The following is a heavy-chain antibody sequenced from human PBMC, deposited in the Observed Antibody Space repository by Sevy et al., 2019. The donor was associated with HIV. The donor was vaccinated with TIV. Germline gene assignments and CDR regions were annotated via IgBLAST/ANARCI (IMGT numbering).Heavy chain of an antibody. CDR1: GYSFTGYF. J-gene: IGHJ4*02. V-gene: IGHV1-2*02. CDR2: INPSSGCT. D-gene: IGHD3-3*01. Sequence: ASVKVSCKASGYSFTGYFIHWVRQAPGQGLEWMGWINPSSGCTMSAQKFHDKVTMTRDTSINTAYLELSRLRSDDTAVYYCARELDDFWSGYQFWGQGTLVTVSS. CDR3: ARELDDFWSGYQF.